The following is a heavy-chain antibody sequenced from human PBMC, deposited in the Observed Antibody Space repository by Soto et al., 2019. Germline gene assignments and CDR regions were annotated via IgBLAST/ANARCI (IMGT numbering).Heavy chain of an antibody. D-gene: IGHD2-8*01. V-gene: IGHV2-5*02. CDR2: IYWDDDK. CDR3: AHLYCTNGVCLNWFDP. Sequence: QITLKESGPTLVKPTQTLTLTCTFSGFSLSITGVGVGWIRQPPGKALEWLALIYWDDDKRYSPSLKSRLTITKDTSKNQVVLTMTNMDPVDTATYYCAHLYCTNGVCLNWFDPWGQGTLVTVSS. CDR1: GFSLSITGVG. J-gene: IGHJ5*02.